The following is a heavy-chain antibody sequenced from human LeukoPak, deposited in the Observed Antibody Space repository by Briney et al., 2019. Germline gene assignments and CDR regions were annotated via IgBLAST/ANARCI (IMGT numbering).Heavy chain of an antibody. CDR3: ARAGMDGRGYYQGFDY. Sequence: GGSLRLSCAASGFTFSDYFMGWVRQAPGKGLEWVSYITNNGRKTYYADSMKGRFTISRDNAKNSLFLQMNSLRAEDTAPYYCARAGMDGRGYYQGFDYWGQGTLVTVSS. V-gene: IGHV3-11*04. CDR2: ITNNGRKT. D-gene: IGHD3-22*01. J-gene: IGHJ4*02. CDR1: GFTFSDYF.